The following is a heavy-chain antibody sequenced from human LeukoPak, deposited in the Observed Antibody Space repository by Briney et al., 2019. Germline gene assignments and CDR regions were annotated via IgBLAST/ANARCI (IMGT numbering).Heavy chain of an antibody. Sequence: ASVKVSCKASGYTFTNYYIHWVRQAPGQGLEWMGWINPKNGATNYAQNFQGRVTMTRDTSISTAYMELSRLRSDDTAVYYCARDTSVVPALFYYYMDVWGKGTTVTVSS. CDR3: ARDTSVVPALFYYYMDV. CDR2: INPKNGAT. J-gene: IGHJ6*03. D-gene: IGHD2-2*01. CDR1: GYTFTNYY. V-gene: IGHV1-2*02.